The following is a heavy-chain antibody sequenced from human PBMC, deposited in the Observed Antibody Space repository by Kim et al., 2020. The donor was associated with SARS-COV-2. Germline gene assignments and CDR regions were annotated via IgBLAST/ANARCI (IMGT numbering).Heavy chain of an antibody. CDR3: ARGTRRRITIFGVVMGYYYYMDV. CDR2: MNPNSGNT. CDR1: GYTFTSYD. Sequence: ASVKVSCKASGYTFTSYDINWVRQATGQGLEWMGWMNPNSGNTGYAQKFQGRVTMTRNTSIRTAYMELSSLRSEDTAVYYCARGTRRRITIFGVVMGYYYYMDVWGKGTTVTVSS. V-gene: IGHV1-8*01. D-gene: IGHD3-3*01. J-gene: IGHJ6*03.